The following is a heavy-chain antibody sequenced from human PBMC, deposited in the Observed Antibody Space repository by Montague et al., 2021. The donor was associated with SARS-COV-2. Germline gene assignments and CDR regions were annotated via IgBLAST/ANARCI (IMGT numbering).Heavy chain of an antibody. J-gene: IGHJ6*03. Sequence: SETLSLTCTVSAGSISRYYWSWIRQPPGKGLEWIGYIYYSGSTNYNPSLKSRVTISVDTSKNQFSLKLSSVTAADTAVYYCSRAGLGGAYYYYMDVWGKGTTVTVS. CDR1: AGSISRYY. CDR3: SRAGLGGAYYYYMDV. V-gene: IGHV4-59*01. CDR2: IYYSGST. D-gene: IGHD3-16*01.